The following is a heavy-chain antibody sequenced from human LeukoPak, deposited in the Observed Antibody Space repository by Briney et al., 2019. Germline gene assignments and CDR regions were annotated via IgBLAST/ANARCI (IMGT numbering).Heavy chain of an antibody. Sequence: ASVKVSCKASGGTFSSYAISWVRQAPGQGLEWMGGIIPIFGTANYAQKFQGRVTITADESTSTAYMELSSLRSEDTAVYYCAREYCSSTSCRYYFDYWGQGTLVTVSS. CDR1: GGTFSSYA. J-gene: IGHJ4*02. V-gene: IGHV1-69*13. CDR2: IIPIFGTA. CDR3: AREYCSSTSCRYYFDY. D-gene: IGHD2-2*01.